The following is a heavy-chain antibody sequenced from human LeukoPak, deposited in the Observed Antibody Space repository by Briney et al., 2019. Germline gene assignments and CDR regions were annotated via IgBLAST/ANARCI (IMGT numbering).Heavy chain of an antibody. J-gene: IGHJ4*02. CDR1: GGSISSYY. CDR3: ARVRRIAAAGTAGFDY. D-gene: IGHD6-13*01. Sequence: PSETLSLTCTVSGGSISSYYWSWIRQPPGKGLEWIGYIYYSGSTNHNPSLKSRVTISVDTSKNQFSLKLSSVTAADTAVYYCARVRRIAAAGTAGFDYWGQGTLVTVSS. CDR2: IYYSGST. V-gene: IGHV4-59*12.